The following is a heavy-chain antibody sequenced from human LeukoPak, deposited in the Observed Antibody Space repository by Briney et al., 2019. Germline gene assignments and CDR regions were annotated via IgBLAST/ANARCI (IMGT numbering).Heavy chain of an antibody. J-gene: IGHJ4*02. CDR1: GFTFDDYA. CDR3: AKRAVAGTGRAFDY. D-gene: IGHD6-19*01. V-gene: IGHV3-9*01. CDR2: ISWNSGSI. Sequence: GRSLRLSCAASGFTFDDYAMHWVRQAPGKGLEWVSGISWNSGSIGYADSVKGRFTISRDNAKNSLYLQMNTLRAEDTAVYYCAKRAVAGTGRAFDYWGQGTLVTVSS.